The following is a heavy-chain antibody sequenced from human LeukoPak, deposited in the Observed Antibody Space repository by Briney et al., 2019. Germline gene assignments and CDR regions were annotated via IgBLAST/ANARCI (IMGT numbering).Heavy chain of an antibody. V-gene: IGHV1-18*01. CDR2: ISAYNGNT. D-gene: IGHD5-18*01. J-gene: IGHJ6*02. CDR3: ARDLGYSYNYDYYGMDV. CDR1: GYTFTSYG. Sequence: ASVKVSCKASGYTFTSYGISWVRQAPGQGLEWMGWISAYNGNTNYAQKLQGRVTMTTDTSTSTAYMELRSLRSDDTAVYYCARDLGYSYNYDYYGMDVWGQGTTVTVSS.